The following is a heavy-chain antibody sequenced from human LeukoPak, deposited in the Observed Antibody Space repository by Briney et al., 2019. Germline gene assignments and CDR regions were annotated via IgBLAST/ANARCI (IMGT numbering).Heavy chain of an antibody. V-gene: IGHV3-7*01. J-gene: IGHJ6*03. CDR3: ARDNGVVHGVYYMDV. CDR1: GFTFSYHW. D-gene: IGHD3-3*01. CDR2: IKRGGSEK. Sequence: PGGSLRLFCAASGFTFSYHWMTWVRQAPGKGREWVADIKRGGSEKLYGNCVRGLCTISRDNAKMSLLLQMNSLRAEETAVYYCARDNGVVHGVYYMDVWGKGTTVTVS.